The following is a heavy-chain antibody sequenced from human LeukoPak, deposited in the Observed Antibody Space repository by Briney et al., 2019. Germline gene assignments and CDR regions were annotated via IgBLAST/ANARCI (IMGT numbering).Heavy chain of an antibody. V-gene: IGHV4-61*02. D-gene: IGHD1-1*01. J-gene: IGHJ6*03. CDR1: GGSINSGGYY. CDR2: ISASGKT. CDR3: ARGRVSSSTWYSTYYYYFYMDV. Sequence: SETLSLTCTVSGGSINSGGYYWSWIRQSAGKGLEWIGRISASGKTNYNPSLEDRVTISVDTSKNQFSLKLRSVTATDTAMYYCARGRVSSSTWYSTYYYYFYMDVWGKGTTVTVSS.